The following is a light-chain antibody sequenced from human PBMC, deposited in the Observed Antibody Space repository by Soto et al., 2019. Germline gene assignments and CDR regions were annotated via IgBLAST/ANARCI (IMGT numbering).Light chain of an antibody. CDR2: GVS. Sequence: IGFTKCPSTLSLSPLDIVTLSCMASQSGTSSYLAWYQQKPGQAPRLLMYGVSSRATGIPDRFSGSGSGTDFTLTISSLQPEDFAVYYCHQYGSSPFTFGPGTKVDIK. CDR3: HQYGSSPFT. CDR1: QSGTSSY. J-gene: IGKJ3*01. V-gene: IGKV3-20*01.